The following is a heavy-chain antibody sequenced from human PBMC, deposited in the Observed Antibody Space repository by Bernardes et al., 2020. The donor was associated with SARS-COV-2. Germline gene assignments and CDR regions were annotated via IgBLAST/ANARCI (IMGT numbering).Heavy chain of an antibody. Sequence: GGSLRLSCAASGFASSNYDMNWVRQAPGKGPEWIAYISSRSTTIYYADSVKGRFTISRNNARNSLFLEMNSLRGEDTATYYCARDIGSGWVTIMDVWGQGTTVTVSS. V-gene: IGHV3-48*03. J-gene: IGHJ6*02. CDR3: ARDIGSGWVTIMDV. CDR2: ISSRSTTI. D-gene: IGHD3-3*01. CDR1: GFASSNYD.